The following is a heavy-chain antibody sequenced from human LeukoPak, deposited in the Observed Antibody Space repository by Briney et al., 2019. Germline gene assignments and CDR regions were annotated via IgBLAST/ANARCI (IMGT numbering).Heavy chain of an antibody. V-gene: IGHV1-69*13. CDR1: GGTFSSYA. CDR2: IIPIFGTA. D-gene: IGHD2-2*01. J-gene: IGHJ5*02. CDR3: ARVATPRYCSTTSCYWRGRFDP. Sequence: SVKVSCKASGGTFSSYAISWVRQAPGQGLECMGGIIPIFGTAHYAQKFQGRVTITADESTSTAYMELSSLRSEDTAVYYCARVATPRYCSTTSCYWRGRFDPWGQGTLVTVSS.